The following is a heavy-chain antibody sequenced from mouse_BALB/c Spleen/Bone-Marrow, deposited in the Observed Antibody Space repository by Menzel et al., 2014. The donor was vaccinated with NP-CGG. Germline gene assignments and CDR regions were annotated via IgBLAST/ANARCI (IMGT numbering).Heavy chain of an antibody. V-gene: IGHV1-7*01. Sequence: VQLQQSGAELAKPGASVKMSCKASGYNFISYWMHWVKQRPGQGLEWIGYINPSTGYTEYNQRFKDKATLTADKSSSKAYMQLSSLTSEDSAVYYCARNYDYDGGYYAMDYWGQGTPGTVSS. J-gene: IGHJ4*01. CDR2: INPSTGYT. CDR3: ARNYDYDGGYYAMDY. D-gene: IGHD2-4*01. CDR1: GYNFISYW.